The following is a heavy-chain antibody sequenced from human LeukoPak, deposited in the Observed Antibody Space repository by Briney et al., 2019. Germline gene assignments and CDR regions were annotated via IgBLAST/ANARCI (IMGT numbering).Heavy chain of an antibody. D-gene: IGHD1-26*01. J-gene: IGHJ4*02. CDR2: MKSETNGGTT. CDR3: TTELSGSFPN. V-gene: IGHV3-15*01. Sequence: PGGSLRLSCAASGFTFSSYSMNWVRQAPGKGLEWVGLMKSETNGGTTDFAAPVKGRFTISRDDSKNTLYLQMSSLRTDDTALYYCTTELSGSFPNWGQGTLVTVSS. CDR1: GFTFSSYS.